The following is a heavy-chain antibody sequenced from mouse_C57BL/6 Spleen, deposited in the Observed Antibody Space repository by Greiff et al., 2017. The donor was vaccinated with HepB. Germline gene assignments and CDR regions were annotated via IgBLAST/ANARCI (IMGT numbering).Heavy chain of an antibody. J-gene: IGHJ4*01. CDR3: ARTMVTTRNYAMDY. Sequence: VQLVESGGDLVKPGGSLKLSCAASGFTFSSYGMSWVRQTPDKRLEWVATISSGGSYTYYPDSVKGRFTISRDNAKNTLYLQMSSLKSEDTAMYYCARTMVTTRNYAMDYWGQGTSVTVSS. CDR1: GFTFSSYG. D-gene: IGHD2-2*01. V-gene: IGHV5-6*01. CDR2: ISSGGSYT.